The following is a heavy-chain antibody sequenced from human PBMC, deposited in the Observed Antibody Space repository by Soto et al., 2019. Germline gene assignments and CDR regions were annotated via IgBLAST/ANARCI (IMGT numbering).Heavy chain of an antibody. J-gene: IGHJ4*02. D-gene: IGHD3-22*01. CDR3: ASSPHKDSRPDY. V-gene: IGHV3-7*03. CDR2: IKYDGSEK. CDR1: GFTCSSYW. Sequence: GGALRLSCAASGFTCSSYWMSWVGQSPGRGLEWMANIKYDGSEKYYVDSVKGRLTISRDNAKNSLYLQMNSLRAEDTAVYYCASSPHKDSRPDYWGQGTLVTVSS.